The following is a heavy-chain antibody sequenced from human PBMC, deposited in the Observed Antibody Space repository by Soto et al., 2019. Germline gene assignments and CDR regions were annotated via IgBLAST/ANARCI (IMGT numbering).Heavy chain of an antibody. CDR3: ARLHGYALLYYYGMDV. CDR2: IYPGDSDT. Sequence: PGESLKISCKGSGYSFTSCWIGWVRQMPGKGLEWMGIIYPGDSDTRYSPSFQGQVTISADKSISTAYLQWSSLKASDTAMYYCARLHGYALLYYYGMDVWGQGTTVTVSS. V-gene: IGHV5-51*01. D-gene: IGHD5-18*01. CDR1: GYSFTSCW. J-gene: IGHJ6*02.